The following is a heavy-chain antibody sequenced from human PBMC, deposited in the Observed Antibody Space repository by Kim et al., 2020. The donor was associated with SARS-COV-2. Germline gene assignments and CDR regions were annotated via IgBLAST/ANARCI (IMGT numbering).Heavy chain of an antibody. J-gene: IGHJ5*02. CDR2: INHSGST. V-gene: IGHV4-34*01. D-gene: IGHD6-19*01. CDR1: GGSFSGNY. Sequence: SETLSLTCAVYGGSFSGNYWSWIRQPQGKGLEWIGEINHSGSTNYNQYLKSRVTISVDTSKNQFSLKLSSVTAADTAAYYCARDKHSSGCRGWFDTWGQG. CDR3: ARDKHSSGCRGWFDT.